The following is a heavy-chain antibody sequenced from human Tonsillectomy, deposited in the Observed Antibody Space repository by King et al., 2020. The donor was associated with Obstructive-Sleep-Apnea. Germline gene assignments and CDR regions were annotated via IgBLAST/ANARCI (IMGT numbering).Heavy chain of an antibody. Sequence: VQLVESGGGVVQPGRSLRLFCAASGFTLSSYNMHWVRQVPGKGLEWVALISYDGSNKYYADSVMGRFTISRDNSKNTVYLQMNSLRAEDTAVYYCARGRDSPMYGMDVWGQGTTVTVSS. V-gene: IGHV3-30*04. CDR3: ARGRDSPMYGMDV. D-gene: IGHD3-22*01. CDR1: GFTLSSYN. J-gene: IGHJ6*02. CDR2: ISYDGSNK.